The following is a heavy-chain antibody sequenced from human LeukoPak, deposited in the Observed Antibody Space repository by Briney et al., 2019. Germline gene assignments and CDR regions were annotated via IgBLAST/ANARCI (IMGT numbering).Heavy chain of an antibody. Sequence: ESGPTLVKPTQTLTLTCTFSGFSLSTSGVGVGWIRQPPGKALEWLALIYWNDDKRYSPSLKSRLTITKDTSKNQVVLTMTNMDPVDTATYYCAHSRSEYYYDSSGFPNLDYWGQGTLVTVSS. D-gene: IGHD3-22*01. CDR3: AHSRSEYYYDSSGFPNLDY. J-gene: IGHJ4*02. V-gene: IGHV2-5*01. CDR1: GFSLSTSGVG. CDR2: IYWNDDK.